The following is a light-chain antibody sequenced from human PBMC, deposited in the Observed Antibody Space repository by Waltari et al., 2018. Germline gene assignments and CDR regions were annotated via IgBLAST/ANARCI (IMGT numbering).Light chain of an antibody. CDR3: QQYNNWLWT. J-gene: IGKJ1*01. CDR1: QSVSNN. Sequence: ERVMTQSPATLSVSPGERATLSCRASQSVSNNLAWYQKKPGQAPRLLIYGASTRATDIPARFSGSGSGTEFTLTISSLQSEDFAVYYCQQYNNWLWTFGQGTKVEVK. CDR2: GAS. V-gene: IGKV3-15*01.